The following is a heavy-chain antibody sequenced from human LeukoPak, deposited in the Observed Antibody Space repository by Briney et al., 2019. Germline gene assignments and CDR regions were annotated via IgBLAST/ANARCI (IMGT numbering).Heavy chain of an antibody. CDR1: GFTFSSYA. V-gene: IGHV3-23*01. CDR2: ISGSGGST. CDR3: AKCGELYPDY. Sequence: GGSLRLSCAASGFTFSSYAMSWVRQAPGKRLEWVSAISGSGGSTYYADSVKGRFTISRDNTKNTLYLQMNSLRAEDTAVYYCAKCGELYPDYWGQGTLVTVSS. D-gene: IGHD1-7*01. J-gene: IGHJ4*02.